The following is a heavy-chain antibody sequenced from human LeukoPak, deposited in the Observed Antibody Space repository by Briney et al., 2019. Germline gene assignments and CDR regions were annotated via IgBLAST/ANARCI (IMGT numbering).Heavy chain of an antibody. D-gene: IGHD6-19*01. V-gene: IGHV1-8*01. Sequence: ASVKVSCKASGYTFTSYDINWVRQATGQGLEWMGWMNPNSGNTGYAQKFQGRVTMTRNTSISTAYMELSSLRSEDTAVYYCARPHSSGWAFDIWGQGTMVTVSS. CDR2: MNPNSGNT. CDR3: ARPHSSGWAFDI. J-gene: IGHJ3*02. CDR1: GYTFTSYD.